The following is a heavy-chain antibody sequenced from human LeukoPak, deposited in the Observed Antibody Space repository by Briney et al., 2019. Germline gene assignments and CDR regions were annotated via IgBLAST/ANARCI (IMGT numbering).Heavy chain of an antibody. V-gene: IGHV4-61*05. CDR1: GGSISSSSYY. Sequence: SETLSLTCTVSGGSISSSSYYWGWIRQPPGKGLEWIGYIYYSGSTNYNPSLKSRVTISVDTSKNQFSLKLSSVTAADTAVYYCARRAAADKAFDYWGQGTLVTVSS. J-gene: IGHJ4*02. CDR2: IYYSGST. D-gene: IGHD6-13*01. CDR3: ARRAAADKAFDY.